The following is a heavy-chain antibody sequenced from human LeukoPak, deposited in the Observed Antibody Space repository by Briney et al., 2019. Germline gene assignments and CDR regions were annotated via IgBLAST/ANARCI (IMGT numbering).Heavy chain of an antibody. CDR2: IQSDGNNE. Sequence: PGRSLRLSCTASGFTFGDYAMSWVRQAPGKGLEWVALIQSDGNNEYYADSVKGRFTISRDNSKNTLYLQMNSLTTEDTAIYYCVADFDYWGQGTLVTVS. D-gene: IGHD6-19*01. J-gene: IGHJ4*02. V-gene: IGHV3-30*04. CDR3: VADFDY. CDR1: GFTFGDYA.